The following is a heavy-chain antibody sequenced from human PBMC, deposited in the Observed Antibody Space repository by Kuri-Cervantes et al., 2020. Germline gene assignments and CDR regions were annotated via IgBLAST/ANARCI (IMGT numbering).Heavy chain of an antibody. CDR1: GGSISSGDYY. D-gene: IGHD3-9*01. J-gene: IGHJ4*02. Sequence: ESLKISCTVSGGSISSGDYYWSWIRQPPGKGLEWIGEINHSGSTNYNPSLKSRVTISVDTSKNQFSLKLSSVTAADTAVYYCASGYYDILTGYSDYWGQGTLVTVSS. V-gene: IGHV4-39*07. CDR3: ASGYYDILTGYSDY. CDR2: INHSGST.